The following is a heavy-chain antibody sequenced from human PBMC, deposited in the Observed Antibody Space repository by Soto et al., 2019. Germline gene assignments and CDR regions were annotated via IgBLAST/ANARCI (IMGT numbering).Heavy chain of an antibody. CDR2: INQAGSAK. V-gene: IGHV3-7*01. D-gene: IGHD3-16*01. J-gene: IGHJ3*02. CDR3: ARDHRDTLGGSDALDI. Sequence: EVQLVESGGGLVQPGGSLRLSCAASGFIFSDYWMNWVRQAPGKGLEWVAIINQAGSAKYYVDSVKGRFTISKDNAKNSLYLQMDSLRVEDTAVYYCARDHRDTLGGSDALDIWGQGTMVIVSS. CDR1: GFIFSDYW.